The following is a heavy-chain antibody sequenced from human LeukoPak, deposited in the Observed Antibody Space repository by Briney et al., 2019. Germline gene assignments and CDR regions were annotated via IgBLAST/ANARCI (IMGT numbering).Heavy chain of an antibody. V-gene: IGHV7-4-1*02. CDR3: ARDLWGALAAAANSDY. CDR2: INTNTGNP. Sequence: GASVKVSCKASGYTFTSYAMNWVRQAPGQGLEWMGWINTNTGNPTYAQGFTGRFVFSLDTSVSTAYLQISSLKAEDTAVYYCARDLWGALAAAANSDYWGQGTLVTVSS. D-gene: IGHD6-13*01. J-gene: IGHJ4*02. CDR1: GYTFTSYA.